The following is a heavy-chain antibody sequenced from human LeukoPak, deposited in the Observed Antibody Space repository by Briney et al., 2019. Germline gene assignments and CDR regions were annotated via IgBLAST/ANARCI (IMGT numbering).Heavy chain of an antibody. Sequence: GGSLRLSCAASGFTFSSYSMNWVRQAPGKGLEWVSYISSSSSTIYYADSVKGRFTISRDNSKNTLYLQMNSLRAEDTAVYYCARRRVGDYYYYMDVWGKGTTVTVSS. CDR2: ISSSSSTI. CDR3: ARRRVGDYYYYMDV. D-gene: IGHD3-10*01. J-gene: IGHJ6*03. CDR1: GFTFSSYS. V-gene: IGHV3-48*01.